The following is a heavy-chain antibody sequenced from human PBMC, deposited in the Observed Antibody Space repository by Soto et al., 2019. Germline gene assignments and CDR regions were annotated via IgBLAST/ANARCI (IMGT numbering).Heavy chain of an antibody. CDR1: GFTFSSYA. CDR2: IKSRIDGETT. Sequence: GGSLRLSCAASGFTFSSYAMSWVRQAPGKGLEWVGRIKSRIDGETTDYAAPVQGRFTISRDDSKNTLYLQMNSLRTEDTAVYYCAKDWVGGSNRYYLEYWGQGTPVTV. D-gene: IGHD1-26*01. J-gene: IGHJ4*02. V-gene: IGHV3-15*01. CDR3: AKDWVGGSNRYYLEY.